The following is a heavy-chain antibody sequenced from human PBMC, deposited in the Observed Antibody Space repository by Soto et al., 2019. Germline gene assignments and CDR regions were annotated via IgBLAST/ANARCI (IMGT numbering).Heavy chain of an antibody. CDR1: GGTFSSYS. V-gene: IGHV1-69*01. J-gene: IGHJ4*02. D-gene: IGHD1-26*01. CDR3: ARDGGRHSGWIDY. Sequence: QVQLVQSGAEVKKPGSSVKVSCKASGGTFSSYSINWVRQAPGQGLEWMGEIIPIFGTANYAQKFQGRVKITADESTSTAYMELSSLRSEDTAVYYCARDGGRHSGWIDYWGQGTLVTVS. CDR2: IIPIFGTA.